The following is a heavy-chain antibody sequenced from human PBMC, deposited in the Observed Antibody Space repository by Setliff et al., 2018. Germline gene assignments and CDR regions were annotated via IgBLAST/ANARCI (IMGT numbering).Heavy chain of an antibody. Sequence: GASVKVSCKASGYIFRDYYIHWVRQAPGQGLEWMGWINPNSGGREYAEAFQGRVTMTGDTSATTVYMELSSLRSDDMAVYYCARKGPNSSSHVFGYWGQGTLVTVSS. CDR2: INPNSGGR. CDR3: ARKGPNSSSHVFGY. V-gene: IGHV1-2*02. D-gene: IGHD3-16*01. CDR1: GYIFRDYY. J-gene: IGHJ4*02.